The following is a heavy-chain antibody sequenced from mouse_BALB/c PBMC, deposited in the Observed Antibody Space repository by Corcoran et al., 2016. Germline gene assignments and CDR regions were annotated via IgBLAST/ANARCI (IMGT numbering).Heavy chain of an antibody. CDR2: IDPYNGGT. CDR3: ARGKFYGTGGYYAMDY. CDR1: GYAFTSYN. D-gene: IGHD2-1*01. Sequence: EIQLQQSGPELVKPGASVKVSCKASGYAFTSYNMYWVKQSHGKSLEWIGYIDPYNGGTSYNQKFKGKATLTVDKSSSTAYMHLNSLTSEDSAVYYCARGKFYGTGGYYAMDYWGQGTSVTVSS. J-gene: IGHJ4*01. V-gene: IGHV1S135*01.